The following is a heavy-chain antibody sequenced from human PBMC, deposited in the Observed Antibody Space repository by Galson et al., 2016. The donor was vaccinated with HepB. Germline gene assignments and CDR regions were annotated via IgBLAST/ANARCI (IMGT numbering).Heavy chain of an antibody. CDR1: GYTFTTYA. J-gene: IGHJ6*02. V-gene: IGHV1-3*01. CDR3: GRDRPDNSYGMDI. CDR2: INAGNGDT. Sequence: SVKVSCKASGYTFTTYAIHWVRQAPGQRPEWMGWINAGNGDTKYSQKFQDRVTITWDTSANTAYMKLSSLRSEDTAVYFCGRDRPDNSYGMDIWGQGTTVTVSS.